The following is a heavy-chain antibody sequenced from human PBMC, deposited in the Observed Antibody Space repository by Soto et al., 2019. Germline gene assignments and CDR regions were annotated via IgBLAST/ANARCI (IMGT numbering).Heavy chain of an antibody. D-gene: IGHD3-10*01. Sequence: EVQLVESGGGLVQPGGSLRLSCTASGFTFSDHYMDWVRQAPGKGLEWVGRIKNRANSYSTQYAASVKGRIIISRDDSQSSLYLQMNSRKTEDTAVYYCASVALSSGGYRRVFDYWGQGTLVTVSS. V-gene: IGHV3-72*01. CDR1: GFTFSDHY. J-gene: IGHJ4*02. CDR2: IKNRANSYST. CDR3: ASVALSSGGYRRVFDY.